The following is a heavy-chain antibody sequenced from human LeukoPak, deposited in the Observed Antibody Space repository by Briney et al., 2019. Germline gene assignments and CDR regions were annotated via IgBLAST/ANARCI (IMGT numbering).Heavy chain of an antibody. D-gene: IGHD1-14*01. J-gene: IGHJ5*02. CDR3: ARVTSRLGWFDP. CDR2: INHSGST. CDR1: GGSFSGYY. Sequence: SETLSLTCAVYGGSFSGYYWSWIRQPPGKGLEWIGEINHSGSTNYNPSLKSRVTISVDTSKSQFSLKLRSVTAADTAVYYCARVTSRLGWFDPWGQGTLVTVSS. V-gene: IGHV4-34*01.